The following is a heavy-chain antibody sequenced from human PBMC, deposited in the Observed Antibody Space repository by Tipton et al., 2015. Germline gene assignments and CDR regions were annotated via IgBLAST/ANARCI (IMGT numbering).Heavy chain of an antibody. V-gene: IGHV3-11*01. CDR2: ISSYSGTTI. J-gene: IGHJ5*02. CDR1: GFTFSDYF. Sequence: SLRLSCAASGFTFSDYFLSWIRQAPGKGLEWVSYISSYSGTTIYYADSVKGRFTISRDNAKNSLYLQMNSLRAEDTAVYYCARARILGGWFDPWGQGILVTVSS. CDR3: ARARILGGWFDP.